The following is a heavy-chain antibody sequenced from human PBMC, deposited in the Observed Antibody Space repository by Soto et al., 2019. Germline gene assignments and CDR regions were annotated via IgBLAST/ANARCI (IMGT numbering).Heavy chain of an antibody. D-gene: IGHD2-2*01. CDR1: GGSISSGGYY. V-gene: IGHV4-31*03. CDR2: IYYSGST. J-gene: IGHJ6*02. Sequence: SETLSLTCTVSGGSISSGGYYWSWIRXHPGKGLEWIGYIYYSGSTYYNPSLKSRVTISVDTSKNQFSLKLSSVTAADTAVYYCARDGGGLPKGVVPAASTDYYYGMDVWGQGTTVTVS. CDR3: ARDGGGLPKGVVPAASTDYYYGMDV.